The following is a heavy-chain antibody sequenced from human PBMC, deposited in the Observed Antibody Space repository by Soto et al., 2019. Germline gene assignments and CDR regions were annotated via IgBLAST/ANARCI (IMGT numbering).Heavy chain of an antibody. V-gene: IGHV3-53*01. J-gene: IGHJ4*02. D-gene: IGHD3-3*01. CDR2: IFSADNT. Sequence: PGGSLRLSCAASGFTVSSNYLSWVRQATGKGLEWVSVIFSADNTHYADSVKGRFTISRDNSKNTVFLQMNSLRAEDTAVYYCAITGAGYYIVWGQGTPVTVSS. CDR1: GFTVSSNY. CDR3: AITGAGYYIV.